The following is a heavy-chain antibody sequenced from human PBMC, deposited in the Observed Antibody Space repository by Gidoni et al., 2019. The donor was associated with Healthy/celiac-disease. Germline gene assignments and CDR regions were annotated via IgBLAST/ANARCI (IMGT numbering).Heavy chain of an antibody. CDR3: AKDLEDIVVVVAAGVDY. CDR1: GFTFSGYG. D-gene: IGHD2-15*01. V-gene: IGHV3-30*18. CDR2: ISYDGSNK. J-gene: IGHJ4*02. Sequence: QVQLVESGGCVVQPGRSLRLYCAASGFTFSGYGMHWVRQAPGKGLEWVAVISYDGSNKYYADSVKGRFTISRDNSKNTLYLQMNSLRAEDTAVYYCAKDLEDIVVVVAAGVDYWGQGTLVTVSS.